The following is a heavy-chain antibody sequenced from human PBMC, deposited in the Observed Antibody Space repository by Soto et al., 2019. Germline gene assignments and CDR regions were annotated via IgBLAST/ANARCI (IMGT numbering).Heavy chain of an antibody. D-gene: IGHD4-17*01. Sequence: GESLKISCKGSGYSFTSYWIGWVRQMPGKGLEWMGIIYPGDSDTRYSPSFQGQVTISADKSISTAYLQWSSLKASDTAMYYCARRAVTSPTYYYGMDVWGQGTTVTVSS. CDR2: IYPGDSDT. CDR3: ARRAVTSPTYYYGMDV. CDR1: GYSFTSYW. V-gene: IGHV5-51*01. J-gene: IGHJ6*02.